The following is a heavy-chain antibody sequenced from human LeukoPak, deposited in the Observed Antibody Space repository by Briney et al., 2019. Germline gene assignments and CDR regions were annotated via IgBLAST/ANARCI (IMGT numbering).Heavy chain of an antibody. J-gene: IGHJ4*02. D-gene: IGHD3-3*01. CDR2: ISDSGGST. Sequence: GGSLRLSCAASGFTFSSYAMSWVRQAPGKGLEWVSAISDSGGSTYYADSVKGRFTISRDNSKNTLYLQMNSLRAEDTAVYYCAKHPNYDFWSGYYTDFDYWGQGTLVTVSS. V-gene: IGHV3-23*01. CDR3: AKHPNYDFWSGYYTDFDY. CDR1: GFTFSSYA.